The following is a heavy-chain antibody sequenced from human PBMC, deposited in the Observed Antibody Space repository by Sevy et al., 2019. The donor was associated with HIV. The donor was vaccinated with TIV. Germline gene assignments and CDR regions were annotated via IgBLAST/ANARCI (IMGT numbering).Heavy chain of an antibody. CDR1: GFTFSSCS. CDR2: ISSTSSTI. J-gene: IGHJ4*02. Sequence: GGSLRLSCAASGFTFSSCSMNWVRQAPGKGLEWISYISSTSSTIYYADSVKGRFTISRDNAKNSLYLQMSSLKDEDTALYYWARDAPRDQXELLKNSGWGRGTLVTVSS. CDR3: ARDAPRDQXELLKNSG. D-gene: IGHD3-16*01. V-gene: IGHV3-48*02.